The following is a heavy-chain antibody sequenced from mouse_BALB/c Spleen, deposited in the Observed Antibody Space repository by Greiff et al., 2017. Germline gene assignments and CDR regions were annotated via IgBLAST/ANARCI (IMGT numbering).Heavy chain of an antibody. CDR2: IDPYYGGT. D-gene: IGHD1-1*01. CDR3: ARGGITTVVALYYYAMDY. CDR1: GYSFTGYN. Sequence: EVKLVESGPELEKPGASVKISCKASGYSFTGYNMNWVKQSNGKSLEWIGNIDPYYGGTSYNQKFKGKATLTVDKSSSTAYMQLKSLTSEDSAVYYCARGGITTVVALYYYAMDYWGQGTSVTVSS. V-gene: IGHV1-39*01. J-gene: IGHJ4*01.